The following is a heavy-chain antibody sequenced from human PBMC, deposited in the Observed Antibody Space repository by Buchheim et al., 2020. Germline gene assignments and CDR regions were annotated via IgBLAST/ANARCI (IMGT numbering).Heavy chain of an antibody. Sequence: EVQLVESGGGLVKPGGSLRLSCAASGFTFSNAWMSWVRQAPGKGLEWVGRIKSKTDGGTTDYAAPVKGRFTISRDESKNTLYLQMNSLKTEDTAVYYCTTDPDIVVVPAARRFDYWGQGTL. V-gene: IGHV3-15*01. CDR1: GFTFSNAW. J-gene: IGHJ4*02. CDR3: TTDPDIVVVPAARRFDY. D-gene: IGHD2-2*01. CDR2: IKSKTDGGTT.